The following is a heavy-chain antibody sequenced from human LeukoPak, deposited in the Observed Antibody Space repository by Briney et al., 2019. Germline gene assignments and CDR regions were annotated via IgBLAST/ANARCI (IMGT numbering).Heavy chain of an antibody. D-gene: IGHD6-19*01. CDR2: IRYDGSNK. V-gene: IGHV3-30*02. J-gene: IGHJ3*02. CDR3: ARDGLAVAGTAFDI. Sequence: GGSLRLSCAASGFTFSSYGMHWVRQAPGKGLEWVAFIRYDGSNKYYADSVKGRFTISRDNSKNTLYLQMGSLRAEDMAVYYCARDGLAVAGTAFDIWGQGTMVTVSS. CDR1: GFTFSSYG.